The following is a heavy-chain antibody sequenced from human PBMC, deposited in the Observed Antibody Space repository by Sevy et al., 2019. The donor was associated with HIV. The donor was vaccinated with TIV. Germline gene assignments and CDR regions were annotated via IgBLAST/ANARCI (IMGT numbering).Heavy chain of an antibody. CDR2: ISGSGKST. Sequence: GGSLRLSCAASGFTFRNYAMNWVRQGPGKGLEWVSTISGSGKSTYYEDSVKGRFTFSRDNSKNTLYLQMNSLRAEDTAVYYCTKDQGESSGYYPLGAFDIWGQGTMVTVSS. D-gene: IGHD3-22*01. J-gene: IGHJ3*02. CDR1: GFTFRNYA. CDR3: TKDQGESSGYYPLGAFDI. V-gene: IGHV3-23*01.